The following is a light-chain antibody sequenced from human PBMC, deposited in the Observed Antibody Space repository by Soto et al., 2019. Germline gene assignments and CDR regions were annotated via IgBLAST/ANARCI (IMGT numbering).Light chain of an antibody. V-gene: IGLV1-44*01. J-gene: IGLJ2*01. CDR1: TSNIGINT. CDR3: AVWDDSLNGVV. CDR2: SND. Sequence: QSVLTQPPSASGTPGQRVTISCSGSTSNIGINTVTWYQQLPGTAPKLLIYSNDRRPSGVPDRFSGSKSGTSASLAISGLQPDFEADYYCAVWDDSLNGVVFGGGTQLTV.